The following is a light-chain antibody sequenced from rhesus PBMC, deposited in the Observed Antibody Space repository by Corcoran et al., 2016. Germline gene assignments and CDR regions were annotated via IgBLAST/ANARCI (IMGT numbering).Light chain of an antibody. CDR3: PHYYSFPLT. V-gene: IGKV1S17*01. J-gene: IGKJ4*01. Sequence: DIQMTQSPSSLSASVGDRVTITCRASQGITNDLAWYQQKPGESPKLLIYEASSLQSGIPSRFSGSGSGTDFTLTISSLPSEDFATYSCPHYYSFPLTFGGGTKVEIK. CDR1: QGITND. CDR2: EAS.